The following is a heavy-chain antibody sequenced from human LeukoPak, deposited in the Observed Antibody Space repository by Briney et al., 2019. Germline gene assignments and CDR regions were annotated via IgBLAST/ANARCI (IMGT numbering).Heavy chain of an antibody. V-gene: IGHV3-7*01. Sequence: GGSLRLSCAASGFTFSTYWMSWVRQVPGKGLGWVANIKQDGSERNYVDSVKGRFTISRDDAKNSLYLQMNSLRVEDTAVYYCARTYYDILTGYNPYFDYWGQGILVTVSS. CDR3: ARTYYDILTGYNPYFDY. CDR2: IKQDGSER. D-gene: IGHD3-9*01. CDR1: GFTFSTYW. J-gene: IGHJ4*02.